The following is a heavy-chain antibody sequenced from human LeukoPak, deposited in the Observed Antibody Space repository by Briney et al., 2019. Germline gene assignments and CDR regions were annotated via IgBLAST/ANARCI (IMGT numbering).Heavy chain of an antibody. D-gene: IGHD1-26*01. CDR3: AKWELDLVGATYRGSVDY. CDR2: ISGSGGST. V-gene: IGHV3-23*01. J-gene: IGHJ4*02. CDR1: GFTFSSYA. Sequence: GGSLRLSCAASGFTFSSYAMSWVRQAPGKGLEWVSAISGSGGSTYYADSVKGRFTISRDNSKNTLYLQMNSLRAEDTAVYYCAKWELDLVGATYRGSVDYWGQGTLVTVSS.